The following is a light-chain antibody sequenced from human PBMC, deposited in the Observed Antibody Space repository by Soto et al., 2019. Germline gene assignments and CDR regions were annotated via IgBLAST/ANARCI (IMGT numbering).Light chain of an antibody. V-gene: IGLV2-8*01. Sequence: QSALTQPLSASGSPGQSVTISCTGTSSDVGNYNYVSWYQQHPGKAPKLMIYEVSKRHSGGPDRFSGSKSGNTASLTVSGLQAEDEADYDCSSYAGSKTLFGGGTKLTVL. CDR2: EVS. CDR1: SSDVGNYNY. J-gene: IGLJ3*02. CDR3: SSYAGSKTL.